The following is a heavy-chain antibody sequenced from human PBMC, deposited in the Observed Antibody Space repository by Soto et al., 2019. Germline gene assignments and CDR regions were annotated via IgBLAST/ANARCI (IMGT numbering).Heavy chain of an antibody. V-gene: IGHV1-69*04. D-gene: IGHD4-17*01. CDR1: GGSFNTYS. J-gene: IGHJ4*02. CDR2: FIPLLTIS. Sequence: SVKVSCKASGGSFNTYSISWVRQAPGQGLEWMGRFIPLLTISNYAQKFQDRVTFTADKSTNTAYMELRGLTSEDAAVFYCAREDYDANVLDSWGQGTLVTVSS. CDR3: AREDYDANVLDS.